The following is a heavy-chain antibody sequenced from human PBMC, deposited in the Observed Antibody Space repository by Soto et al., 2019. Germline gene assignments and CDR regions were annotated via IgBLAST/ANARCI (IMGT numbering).Heavy chain of an antibody. V-gene: IGHV3-13*01. CDR1: GFTFSSYD. D-gene: IGHD3-10*01. J-gene: IGHJ6*03. Sequence: EVQLVESGGGLVQPGGSLRLSCAASGFTFSSYDMHWVRQATGKGLEWVSAIGTAGDTYYPGSVKGRFTISRENAKNSLYLQMNSLRAEDTAVYYCARGGTDSYYGSGSYYNNYYYYMDVWGKGTTVTVSS. CDR2: IGTAGDT. CDR3: ARGGTDSYYGSGSYYNNYYYYMDV.